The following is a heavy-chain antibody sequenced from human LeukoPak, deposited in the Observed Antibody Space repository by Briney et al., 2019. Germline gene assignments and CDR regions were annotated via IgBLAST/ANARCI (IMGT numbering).Heavy chain of an antibody. V-gene: IGHV1-69*04. CDR3: ARAASIVVVPAPAWEYFDY. D-gene: IGHD2-2*01. CDR1: GGTFSSYA. Sequence: GASVKVSCKASGGTFSSYAISWVRQAPGQGLEWMGRIIPILGIANYAQKFQGRVTITADKSTSTAYMELSSLRSDDTAVYYCARAASIVVVPAPAWEYFDYWGQGTLVTVSS. J-gene: IGHJ4*02. CDR2: IIPILGIA.